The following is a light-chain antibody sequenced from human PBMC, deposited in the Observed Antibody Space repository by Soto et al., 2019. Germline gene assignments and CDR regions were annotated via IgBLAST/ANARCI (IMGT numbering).Light chain of an antibody. Sequence: EIVLTQSPGTLSVSPGERVTLSCRASQSVDIDLAWYQQKPGQAPRLLIYGASTRATDMPGRFRGSGAGAEFTLTISSLQSEDSAVYYCQQYRGWPRTVGQGTKV. V-gene: IGKV3D-15*01. CDR2: GAS. CDR1: QSVDID. CDR3: QQYRGWPRT. J-gene: IGKJ1*01.